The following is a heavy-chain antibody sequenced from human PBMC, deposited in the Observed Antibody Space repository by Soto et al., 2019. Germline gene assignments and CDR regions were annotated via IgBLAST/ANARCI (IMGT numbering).Heavy chain of an antibody. V-gene: IGHV1-18*01. D-gene: IGHD3-22*01. CDR3: ARNPVVIRSKTGSRAYYGMDV. CDR2: ISAYNGNT. J-gene: IGHJ6*02. Sequence: ASVKVSCKASGYTFTSYGISWVRQAPGQGLEWMGWISAYNGNTNYAQKLQGRVTMTTDTSTSTAYMELRSLRSDDTAVYYCARNPVVIRSKTGSRAYYGMDVWGQGTTVTSP. CDR1: GYTFTSYG.